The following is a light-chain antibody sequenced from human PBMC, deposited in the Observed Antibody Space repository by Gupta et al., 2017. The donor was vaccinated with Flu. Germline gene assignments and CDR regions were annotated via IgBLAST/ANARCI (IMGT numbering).Light chain of an antibody. CDR3: QQARSSPWT. CDR2: KTS. V-gene: IGKV1-5*03. Sequence: PPTLCGSARDRMTITSLASRSSDSWLEWYQQKPVKAPKLLIYKTSKGESGVPSRFSGSGSGTEFTLTISSLQPEDFADYYCQQARSSPWTFGQGSTVEIK. J-gene: IGKJ1*01. CDR1: RSSDSW.